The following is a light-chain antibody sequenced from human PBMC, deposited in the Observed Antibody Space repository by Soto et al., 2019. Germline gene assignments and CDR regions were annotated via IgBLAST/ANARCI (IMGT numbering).Light chain of an antibody. Sequence: EILLTQSPGTLSLSPGEGATLSCRASQDVDNNFLAWYQQRPGQAPRLLIYALSRRATGIPDRFSGSGSGTDFTLTISRVGPEDIAVYFCHQYYSSITFGGGTKVEVK. CDR1: QDVDNNF. V-gene: IGKV3-20*01. J-gene: IGKJ4*01. CDR2: ALS. CDR3: HQYYSSIT.